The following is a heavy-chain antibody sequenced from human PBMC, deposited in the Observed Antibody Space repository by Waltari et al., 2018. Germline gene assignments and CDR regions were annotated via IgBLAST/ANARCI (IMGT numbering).Heavy chain of an antibody. CDR1: GGSFSGYY. J-gene: IGHJ4*02. CDR2: INHSGRT. V-gene: IGHV4-34*01. Sequence: QVQLQQWGAGLLKPSETLSLTCAVYGGSFSGYYWSWIRQPPGKGLEWIGEINHSGRTNYNPSLKSRVTISVDTAKNQFSLKLSSVTAADTAVYYCARLAGSYTKRDYWGQGTLVTVSS. D-gene: IGHD3-10*01. CDR3: ARLAGSYTKRDY.